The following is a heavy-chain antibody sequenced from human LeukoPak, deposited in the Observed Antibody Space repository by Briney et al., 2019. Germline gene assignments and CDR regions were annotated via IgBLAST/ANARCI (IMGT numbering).Heavy chain of an antibody. V-gene: IGHV4-34*01. CDR3: ARGSKSGYDFDY. J-gene: IGHJ4*02. Sequence: SETLSLTCAVYGGSFSGYYWSWIRQPPGKGLEWIGEINHSGSTNYNPSLKSRVTISVDTSKNQFSLKLSSVTAADTAVYYCARGSKSGYDFDYWGQGTLVTVSS. D-gene: IGHD5-12*01. CDR1: GGSFSGYY. CDR2: INHSGST.